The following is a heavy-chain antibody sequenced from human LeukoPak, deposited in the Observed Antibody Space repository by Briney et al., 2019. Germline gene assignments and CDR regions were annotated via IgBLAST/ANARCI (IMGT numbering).Heavy chain of an antibody. CDR1: GFTFSSYG. CDR3: ARRYYYGSGREESYYYYMDV. CDR2: ISGSGGST. V-gene: IGHV3-23*01. D-gene: IGHD3-10*01. J-gene: IGHJ6*03. Sequence: PGGSLRLSCAASGFTFSSYGMSWVRQAPGKGLEWVSAISGSGGSTYYADSVKGRFTISRDNSKNTLYLQMNSLRAEDTALYYCARRYYYGSGREESYYYYMDVWGKGTTVTVSS.